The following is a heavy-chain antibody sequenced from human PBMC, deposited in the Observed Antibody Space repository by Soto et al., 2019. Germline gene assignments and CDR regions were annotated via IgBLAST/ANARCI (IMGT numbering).Heavy chain of an antibody. V-gene: IGHV4-4*08. D-gene: IGHD2-21*02. CDR2: IYSSGST. CDR1: GGSIRNYY. J-gene: IGHJ6*02. CDR3: ARDLWGYCGTDCYPLDV. Sequence: SETLSLTCTVSGGSIRNYYWSWIRQPPGKGLEWIGYIYSSGSTNYSPSLKSRVTISVDTSKNHFSLKLSSVTAADTAVYYCARDLWGYCGTDCYPLDVWGQGTTVTVSS.